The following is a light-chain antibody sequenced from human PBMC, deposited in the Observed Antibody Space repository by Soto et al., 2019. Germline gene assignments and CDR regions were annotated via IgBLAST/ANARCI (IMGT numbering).Light chain of an antibody. J-gene: IGLJ1*01. V-gene: IGLV2-14*01. CDR3: SSYTSSSTLEGV. CDR2: DVS. CDR1: SSDVGGYNY. Sequence: SVLTQPASGSGSPGQSITISCTGTSSDVGGYNYVSWYQQHPGKAPKLMIYDVSNRPSGVSNRLSGSKSGNTASLTISGLQAEDEADYYCSSYTSSSTLEGVFGTGTKVTVL.